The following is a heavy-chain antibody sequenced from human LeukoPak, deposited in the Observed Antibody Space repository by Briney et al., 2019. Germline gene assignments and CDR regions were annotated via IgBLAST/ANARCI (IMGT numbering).Heavy chain of an antibody. CDR1: GGSISSYY. J-gene: IGHJ4*02. CDR2: IYYSGST. Sequence: PSETLSLTCTVSGGSISSYYWSWLRQPPGKGLEWIGYIYYSGSTNYNPSLKSRVTISVDTSKNQFSLKLSSVAAADTAVYYCASTPWNGAFDYWGQGTLVTVSS. D-gene: IGHD1-1*01. CDR3: ASTPWNGAFDY. V-gene: IGHV4-59*08.